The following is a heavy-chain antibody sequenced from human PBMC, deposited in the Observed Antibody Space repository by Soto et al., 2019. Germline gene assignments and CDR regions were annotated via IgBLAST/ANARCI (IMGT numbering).Heavy chain of an antibody. D-gene: IGHD2-15*01. J-gene: IGHJ6*02. CDR1: GFNFNEDW. V-gene: IGHV3-48*02. Sequence: GGSLRLSCAASGFNFNEDWISWVRQAPGKGLEWVSYISSSNRTINYADSVKGRFIISRDNAKNSLYLQMHSLRDEDTAVYYCAREGWPLLQTGMDVWGQGTTVTV. CDR3: AREGWPLLQTGMDV. CDR2: ISSSNRTI.